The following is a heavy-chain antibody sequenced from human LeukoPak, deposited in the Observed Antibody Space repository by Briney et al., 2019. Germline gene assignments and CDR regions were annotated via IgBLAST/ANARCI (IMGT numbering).Heavy chain of an antibody. Sequence: ASVKVSCKASGYTFTSYGISWVRQAPGQGLERMGWISAYNGNTNYAQKLQGRVTMTTDTSTSTAYMELRSLRSDDTAVYYCAPGEGKQGLDYFSYGMDVWGKGTTVTVSS. J-gene: IGHJ6*04. CDR3: APGEGKQGLDYFSYGMDV. V-gene: IGHV1-18*04. D-gene: IGHD6-25*01. CDR2: ISAYNGNT. CDR1: GYTFTSYG.